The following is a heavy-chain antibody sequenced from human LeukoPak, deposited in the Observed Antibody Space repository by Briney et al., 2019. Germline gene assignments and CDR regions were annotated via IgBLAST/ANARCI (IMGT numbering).Heavy chain of an antibody. CDR1: GFTFSSYA. V-gene: IGHV3-23*01. CDR2: ISGRGGST. Sequence: GGSLRLSCAASGFTFSSYAMSCVRQAPGKGLEGGTAISGRGGSTYYTDSVKGRFTISRDNSKNTLYLHMNSLRAEDTAVYYCARKYSGSYFFDYWGQGTLVTVSS. CDR3: ARKYSGSYFFDY. J-gene: IGHJ4*02. D-gene: IGHD1-26*01.